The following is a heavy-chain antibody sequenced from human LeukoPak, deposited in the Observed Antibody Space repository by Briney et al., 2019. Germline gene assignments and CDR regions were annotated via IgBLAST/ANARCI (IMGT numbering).Heavy chain of an antibody. CDR3: ARTQSYYYDSSFRFDP. J-gene: IGHJ5*02. D-gene: IGHD3-22*01. Sequence: GGSLRLSCTASGFDFSSYAMSWVRQAPGRGLEWVSVISGSGGSTYHADSVKGRFTISRDNSKNTLYLQMNSLRAEDTAVYYCARTQSYYYDSSFRFDPWGQGTLVTVSS. CDR1: GFDFSSYA. V-gene: IGHV3-23*01. CDR2: ISGSGGST.